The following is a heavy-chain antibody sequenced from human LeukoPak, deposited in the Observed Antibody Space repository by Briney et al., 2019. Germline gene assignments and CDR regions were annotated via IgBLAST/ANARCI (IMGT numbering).Heavy chain of an antibody. Sequence: PGGSLRLSCAASAFTFSDYEMNWVRQAPGKGLEWVSYISSSGSTIYYADSVKGRLTISRDNAKNSLYLQMNSLRAEDTAVYYCARSPGYGDYGHHDYWGQGTLVTVSS. CDR3: ARSPGYGDYGHHDY. CDR2: ISSSGSTI. J-gene: IGHJ4*02. V-gene: IGHV3-48*03. D-gene: IGHD4-17*01. CDR1: AFTFSDYE.